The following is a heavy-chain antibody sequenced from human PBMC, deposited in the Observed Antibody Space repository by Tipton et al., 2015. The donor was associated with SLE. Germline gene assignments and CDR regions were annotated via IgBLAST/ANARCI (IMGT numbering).Heavy chain of an antibody. CDR1: GGSISSCSCY. Sequence: TLSLTCTVSGGSISSCSCYWGWIRQPPGKGLEWIGTFSYSGSTYYNPSLKSRVTISVDTSKNEFYLKLRSVTAADTAVYYCARPDRMWGQGTMVAVSS. CDR2: FSYSGST. V-gene: IGHV4-39*07. J-gene: IGHJ3*02. D-gene: IGHD1-14*01. CDR3: ARPDRM.